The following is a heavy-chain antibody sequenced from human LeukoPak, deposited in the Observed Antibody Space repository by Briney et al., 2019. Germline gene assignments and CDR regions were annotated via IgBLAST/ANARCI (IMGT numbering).Heavy chain of an antibody. J-gene: IGHJ6*03. CDR3: AKLSPNYYYYMDV. V-gene: IGHV3-23*01. Sequence: GGSLRLSCAASGFTFSNYDMSWVRQAPGKGLEWVSGISGATVTTYYADYVKGRFTISRDNSKNTLYLQMNSLRAEDTAVYYCAKLSPNYYYYMDVWGKGTTVTVSS. CDR1: GFTFSNYD. CDR2: ISGATVTT.